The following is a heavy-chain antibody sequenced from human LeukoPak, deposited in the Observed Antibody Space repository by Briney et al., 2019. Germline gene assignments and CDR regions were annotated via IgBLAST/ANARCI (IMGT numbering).Heavy chain of an antibody. D-gene: IGHD6-13*01. CDR3: ARDRKSSAGSDF. V-gene: IGHV3-7*01. J-gene: IGHJ4*02. CDR2: IKPGGSDK. CDR1: GFTVNNDW. Sequence: PGGSLRLSCVASGFTVNNDWMSWVRQAPGKGLEWVANIKPGGSDKYYVDSVKGRFTISRDDAKNSLYLQMDSLRAGDTALYYCARDRKSSAGSDFWGQGTLVTVSS.